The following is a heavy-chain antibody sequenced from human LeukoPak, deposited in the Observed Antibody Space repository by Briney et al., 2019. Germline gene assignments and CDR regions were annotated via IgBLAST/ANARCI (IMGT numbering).Heavy chain of an antibody. CDR2: IYPGDSDT. J-gene: IGHJ4*02. V-gene: IGHV5-51*01. CDR3: ARRGKGAAAGLDY. Sequence: GESLKISCKGSGYSFTYYWIGWVRQMPGKGLEWMGIIYPGDSDTRYSPSLQGQVTISADKSISTAYLQWSSLKASDTAMYYCARRGKGAAAGLDYWGQGTLVTVSS. D-gene: IGHD6-13*01. CDR1: GYSFTYYW.